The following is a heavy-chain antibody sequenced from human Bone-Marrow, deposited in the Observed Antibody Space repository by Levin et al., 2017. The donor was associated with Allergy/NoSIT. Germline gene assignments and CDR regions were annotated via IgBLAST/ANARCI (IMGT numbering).Heavy chain of an antibody. CDR3: ASAPRGGVIPAALDY. CDR1: GLTFTNYA. D-gene: IGHD2-2*01. Sequence: HGESLKISCAASGLTFTNYAKYWVRQAPGKGLEFVSGISANGDSTYYADSVRGRFTISRDNSKNTVDLQMGSLTADDTAVYYCASAPRGGVIPAALDYWGQGTLVTVSS. V-gene: IGHV3-64*02. CDR2: ISANGDST. J-gene: IGHJ4*02.